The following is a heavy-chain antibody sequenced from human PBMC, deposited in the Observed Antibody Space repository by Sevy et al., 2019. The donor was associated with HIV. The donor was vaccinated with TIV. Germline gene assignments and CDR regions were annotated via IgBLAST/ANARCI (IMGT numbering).Heavy chain of an antibody. D-gene: IGHD3-10*01. V-gene: IGHV3-48*02. CDR3: NVGQGMAYYFDF. CDR1: GFSFTDYT. Sequence: GGSLRLSCAASGFSFTDYTMNWVRQSPGKGLEWVSYISGSSNTIYYADSVKGRFTISRDNAKNSLFLQMNDLRDEDTAVYYCNVGQGMAYYFDFWGQGTLVTVSS. J-gene: IGHJ4*02. CDR2: ISGSSNTI.